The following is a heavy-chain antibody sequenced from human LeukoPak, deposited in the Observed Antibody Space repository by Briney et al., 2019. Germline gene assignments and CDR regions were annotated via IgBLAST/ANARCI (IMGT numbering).Heavy chain of an antibody. J-gene: IGHJ3*02. D-gene: IGHD6-19*01. CDR3: AKWAGDTFDI. V-gene: IGHV4-59*08. CDR2: IYYSGST. CDR1: GGSISSYY. Sequence: SETLSLTCTVSGGSISSYYWSWIRQPPGKGLEWIGYIYYSGSTNYNPSLKSRVTISVDTSKNQFSLKLSSVTAADTAVYYCAKWAGDTFDIWGQGTVVTVSS.